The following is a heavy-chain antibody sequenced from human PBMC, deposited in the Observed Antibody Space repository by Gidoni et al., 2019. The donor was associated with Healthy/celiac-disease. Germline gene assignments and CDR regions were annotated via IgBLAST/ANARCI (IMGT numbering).Heavy chain of an antibody. CDR1: GFTFSNAW. CDR2: IKSKTDGGTT. Sequence: EVQLVESGGGLVKPGGSLRLSCAASGFTFSNAWMSWVRQAPGKGLEWVGRIKSKTDGGTTDYAAPVKGRFTISRDDSKNTLYLQMNSLKTEDTAVYYCTTDRRGYSGYDRRAIDYWGQGTLVTVSS. V-gene: IGHV3-15*01. D-gene: IGHD5-12*01. CDR3: TTDRRGYSGYDRRAIDY. J-gene: IGHJ4*02.